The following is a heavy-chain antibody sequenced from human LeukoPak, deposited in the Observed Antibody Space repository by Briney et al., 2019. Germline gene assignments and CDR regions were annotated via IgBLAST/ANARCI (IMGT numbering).Heavy chain of an antibody. CDR1: GYSISSGYY. J-gene: IGHJ3*02. D-gene: IGHD1-26*01. Sequence: SETLSLTCAVSGYSISSGYYWGWIRQPPGKGLEWIGSIYHSGSTYYNPSLKSRVTISVDTSKNQFSLKLSSVTAADTAVYYCARYTQGGYLRAFDIWGQGAMVTVSS. CDR2: IYHSGST. V-gene: IGHV4-38-2*01. CDR3: ARYTQGGYLRAFDI.